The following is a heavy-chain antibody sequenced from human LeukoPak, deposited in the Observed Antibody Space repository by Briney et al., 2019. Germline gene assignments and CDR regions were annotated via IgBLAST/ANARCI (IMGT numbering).Heavy chain of an antibody. CDR1: GFIFSSYA. CDR2: ISYDGSNK. J-gene: IGHJ5*02. CDR3: ARKEAAWWNWFDP. V-gene: IGHV3-30-3*01. D-gene: IGHD2-8*02. Sequence: GRSLRLSWAASGFIFSSYAMHWVRQAPGKGLEWVAVISYDGSNKYYADSVKGRFTISRDNSKNTLYLQMNSLRAEDTAVYYCARKEAAWWNWFDPWGQGTLVTVSS.